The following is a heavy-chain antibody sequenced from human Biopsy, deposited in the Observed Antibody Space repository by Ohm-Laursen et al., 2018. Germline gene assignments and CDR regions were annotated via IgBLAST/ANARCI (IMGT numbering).Heavy chain of an antibody. V-gene: IGHV3-15*01. CDR1: GLTFTTAL. CDR2: IKSKTDGGTI. J-gene: IGHJ4*02. D-gene: IGHD3-16*02. Sequence: SLRLSCSASGLTFTTALMSSVRQAPGKGLEWVGRIKSKTDGGTIDYAASVKGRIIIPRDDSKKTVYLQMNNLKTEDTGVYYCTTYQYWGQGTLVTVSS. CDR3: TTYQY.